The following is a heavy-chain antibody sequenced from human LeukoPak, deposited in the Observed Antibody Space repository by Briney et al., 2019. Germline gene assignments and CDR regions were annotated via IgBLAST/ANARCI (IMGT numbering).Heavy chain of an antibody. Sequence: KASETLSLTCTVSGYSISSGYYWGWIRQPPGKGLEWIGSIYHSGGTYYNPSLKSRVTISVDTSKNQFSLKLSSVTAADTAVYYCARADYGSGTYYYYYYMDVWGKGTTVTISS. J-gene: IGHJ6*03. V-gene: IGHV4-38-2*02. CDR2: IYHSGGT. CDR3: ARADYGSGTYYYYYYMDV. D-gene: IGHD3-10*01. CDR1: GYSISSGYY.